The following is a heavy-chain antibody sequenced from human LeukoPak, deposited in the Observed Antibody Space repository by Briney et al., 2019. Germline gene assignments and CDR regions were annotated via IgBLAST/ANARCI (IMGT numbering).Heavy chain of an antibody. V-gene: IGHV3-11*01. CDR3: ARAVTMVRGVIIITTDAFDI. D-gene: IGHD3-10*01. Sequence: GGSLRLSCAASGFTFSDYYMSWSRQAPGKGLEWVSYISSSCSTIYYADSVKGRFTISRDNAKNSLYLQVNSLRAEDTAVYYCARAVTMVRGVIIITTDAFDIWGQGTMVTVSS. J-gene: IGHJ3*02. CDR2: ISSSCSTI. CDR1: GFTFSDYY.